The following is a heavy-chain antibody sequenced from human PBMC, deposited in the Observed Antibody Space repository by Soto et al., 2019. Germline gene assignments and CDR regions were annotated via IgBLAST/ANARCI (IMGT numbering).Heavy chain of an antibody. CDR3: ARDKGSSIAARPGWFDP. CDR1: GGSISSYY. Sequence: PSETQSLTCTVSGGSISSYYSSWIRQPPGKGLEWIGYTYYSGSTNYNPSLKSRVTISVDTSKNQFSLKLSSVTAADTAVYYCARDKGSSIAARPGWFDPWGPGTLVTVSS. V-gene: IGHV4-59*01. D-gene: IGHD6-6*01. J-gene: IGHJ5*02. CDR2: TYYSGST.